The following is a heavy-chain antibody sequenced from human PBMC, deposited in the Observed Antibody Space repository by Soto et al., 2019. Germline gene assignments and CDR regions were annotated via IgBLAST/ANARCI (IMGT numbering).Heavy chain of an antibody. CDR1: GYTFTSYD. CDR2: MNPNSGNT. Sequence: ASVKVSCKASGYTFTSYDINWVRQATGQGLEWMGWMNPNSGNTGYAQKFQGRVTMTRNTSISTAYMELSSLRSEDTAVYYCARSTTTRTTWAFDIWGQGTMVTVSS. D-gene: IGHD1-1*01. J-gene: IGHJ3*02. V-gene: IGHV1-8*01. CDR3: ARSTTTRTTWAFDI.